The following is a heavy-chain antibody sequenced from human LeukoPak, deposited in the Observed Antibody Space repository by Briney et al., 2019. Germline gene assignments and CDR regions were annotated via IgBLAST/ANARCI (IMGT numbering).Heavy chain of an antibody. CDR1: GFTFSSYA. Sequence: GRSLRLSCAASGFTFSSYAMHWVRQAPGKGLEWVAVISYDGSNKYYADSVKGRFTISRDNSKNTLYLQMNSLRAEDTAVYYCARERAAAGTSYFDYWGQGTLVTVSS. J-gene: IGHJ4*02. V-gene: IGHV3-30*04. CDR3: ARERAAAGTSYFDY. CDR2: ISYDGSNK. D-gene: IGHD6-13*01.